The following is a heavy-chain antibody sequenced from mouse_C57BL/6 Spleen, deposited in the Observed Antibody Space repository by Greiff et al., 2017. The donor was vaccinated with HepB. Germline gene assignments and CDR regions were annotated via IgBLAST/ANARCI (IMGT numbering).Heavy chain of an antibody. CDR1: GFTFSSYT. CDR2: ISGGGGNT. CDR3: ARQGYYGSPYWYFDV. Sequence: EVKLVESGGGLVKPGGSLKLSCAASGFTFSSYTMSWVRQTPEKRLEWVATISGGGGNTYYPDSVKGRFTISRDNAKNTLYLQMSSLRSEDTALYYGARQGYYGSPYWYFDVWGTGTTVTVSS. V-gene: IGHV5-9*01. D-gene: IGHD1-1*01. J-gene: IGHJ1*03.